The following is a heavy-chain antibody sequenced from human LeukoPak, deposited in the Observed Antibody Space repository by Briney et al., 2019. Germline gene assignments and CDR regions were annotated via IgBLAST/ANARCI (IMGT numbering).Heavy chain of an antibody. V-gene: IGHV3-33*01. CDR1: GFTFNSYG. CDR2: IWYDGSNK. CDR3: ARYSSGWSLDY. Sequence: GGSLRLSCAVSGFTFNSYGMHWVRQAPGKGLEWVAVIWYDGSNKYYADSVKGRSTISGDNFKNTLYLQMNSLRAEDTAVYYCARYSSGWSLDYWGQGTLVTVSS. D-gene: IGHD6-19*01. J-gene: IGHJ4*02.